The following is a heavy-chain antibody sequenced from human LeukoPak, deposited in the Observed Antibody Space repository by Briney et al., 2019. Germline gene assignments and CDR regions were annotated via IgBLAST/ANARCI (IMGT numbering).Heavy chain of an antibody. V-gene: IGHV1-2*02. CDR1: GYTFTSYD. D-gene: IGHD2-15*01. J-gene: IGHJ4*02. CDR2: INPNSGGT. CDR3: ARVRSDCSGGSCYSADY. Sequence: GASVKVSCKASGYTFTSYDINWVRQATGQGLEWMGWINPNSGGTNYAQKFQGRVTMTRDTSISTAYMELSRLRSDDTAVYYCARVRSDCSGGSCYSADYWGQGTLVTVSS.